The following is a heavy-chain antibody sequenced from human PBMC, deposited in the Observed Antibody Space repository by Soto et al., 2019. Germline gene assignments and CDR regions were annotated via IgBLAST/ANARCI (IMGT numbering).Heavy chain of an antibody. D-gene: IGHD3-9*01. Sequence: EVQLLESGGGFVQPGESLRLSCAASGFTFSLSAMSWVRQAPGRGLDWVSSLSGGGSTTDYADSVKGRFTISRDNSKNTVHLQMNSLRAEDTAVYYCAKGPEYDILTGGDYWCKGALVTVSS. CDR2: LSGGGSTT. V-gene: IGHV3-23*01. J-gene: IGHJ4*02. CDR3: AKGPEYDILTGGDY. CDR1: GFTFSLSA.